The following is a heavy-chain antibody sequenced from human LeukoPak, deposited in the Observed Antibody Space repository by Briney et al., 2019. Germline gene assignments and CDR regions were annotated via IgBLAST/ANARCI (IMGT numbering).Heavy chain of an antibody. CDR3: ARDSPPDYYYGSGSPVAFDI. CDR2: IYYSGST. CDR1: GGSISSYY. J-gene: IGHJ3*02. V-gene: IGHV4-59*01. Sequence: PPETLSLTCTVSGGSISSYYWSRIRQPPGKGLEWIGYIYYSGSTNYNPSLKSRVTISVDTSKNQFSLKLSSVTAADTAVYYCARDSPPDYYYGSGSPVAFDIWGQGTMVTVSS. D-gene: IGHD3-10*01.